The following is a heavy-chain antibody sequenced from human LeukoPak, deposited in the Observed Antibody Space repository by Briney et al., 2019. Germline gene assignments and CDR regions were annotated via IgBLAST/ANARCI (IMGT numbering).Heavy chain of an antibody. V-gene: IGHV7-4-1*02. CDR2: INTNTGNP. Sequence: ASVKVSCKASGYTFTSYAMNWVRQAPGQGLEWMGWINTNTGNPTYAQGFTGRFVFSLDTSVSTAYLQISSLKAEDTAVYYCARDFGPLRFLSDYYYYYMDVWGKGTTVTVSS. CDR3: ARDFGPLRFLSDYYYYYMDV. D-gene: IGHD3-3*01. CDR1: GYTFTSYA. J-gene: IGHJ6*03.